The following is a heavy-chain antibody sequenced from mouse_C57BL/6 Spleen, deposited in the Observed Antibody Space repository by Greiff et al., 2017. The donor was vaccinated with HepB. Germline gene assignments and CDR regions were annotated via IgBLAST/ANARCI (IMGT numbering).Heavy chain of an antibody. J-gene: IGHJ2*01. CDR3: TRSGGGPRGDFDY. CDR1: GYTFTDYE. Sequence: VQLQQSGPELVKPGASVKISCKASGYTFTDYEMHWVKQTPVHGLEWIGAIDPETGGTAYNQKFKGKAILTADKSSSTAYMELRSLTSEDSAVYYCTRSGGGPRGDFDYWGQGTTLTVSS. CDR2: IDPETGGT. V-gene: IGHV1-15*01. D-gene: IGHD1-1*02.